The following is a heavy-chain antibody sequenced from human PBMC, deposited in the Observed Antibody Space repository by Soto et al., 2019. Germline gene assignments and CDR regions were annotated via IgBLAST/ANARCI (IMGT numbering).Heavy chain of an antibody. CDR3: AKDQASGQGSFDS. V-gene: IGHV3-30*18. CDR1: GFTFNIYG. Sequence: LRLSCAASGFTFNIYGMHWARQAPDKGLEWVALISYDGSNQYYADSVKGRFTISRDNSKNTLFLQMNSLRADDTAVYYCAKDQASGQGSFDSWGQGTLVTVSS. CDR2: ISYDGSNQ. J-gene: IGHJ4*02.